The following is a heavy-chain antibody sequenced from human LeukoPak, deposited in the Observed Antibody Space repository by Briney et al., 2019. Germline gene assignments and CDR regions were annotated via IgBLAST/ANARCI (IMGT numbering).Heavy chain of an antibody. V-gene: IGHV1-46*03. Sequence: GASVKVSCKAFGYTFTSYYMHWVRQAPGQGVERMGIINPSGGSTSYAQKFQGRVNITRDTSTSKVYMEMSRLRSEETAVYYCARENAKKLRFLEWLPFGEYFQHWGQGTLVTVSS. J-gene: IGHJ1*01. D-gene: IGHD3-3*01. CDR2: INPSGGST. CDR1: GYTFTSYY. CDR3: ARENAKKLRFLEWLPFGEYFQH.